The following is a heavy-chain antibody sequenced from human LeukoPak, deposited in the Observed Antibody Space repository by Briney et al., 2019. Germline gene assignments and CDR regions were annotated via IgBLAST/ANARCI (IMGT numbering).Heavy chain of an antibody. Sequence: PSDPLSLTCTVSGRSLSRYYGRWLRHPAGKGLERIGRIYTSGSTNYHPSLKRRVTMSVDTSKNQFSLKLSSVTAADTAVYYCARVALWFGEITHYFDYWGQGTLVTVSS. CDR3: ARVALWFGEITHYFDY. V-gene: IGHV4-4*07. CDR2: IYTSGST. J-gene: IGHJ4*02. CDR1: GRSLSRYY. D-gene: IGHD3-10*01.